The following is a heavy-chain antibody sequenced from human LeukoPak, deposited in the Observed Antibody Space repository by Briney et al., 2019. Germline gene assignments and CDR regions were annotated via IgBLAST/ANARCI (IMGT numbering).Heavy chain of an antibody. D-gene: IGHD1-26*01. V-gene: IGHV3-53*01. CDR2: ISGSGGST. Sequence: GGSLRLSCAASGFTVSSIHMVWVRQAPGKGLEWVSAISGSGGSTYYADSVKGRFTISRDNSRNTLYLRVNSLRAEDTAVYYCARGGGSMYFDDWGQGTLVTVSS. CDR1: GFTVSSIH. J-gene: IGHJ4*02. CDR3: ARGGGSMYFDD.